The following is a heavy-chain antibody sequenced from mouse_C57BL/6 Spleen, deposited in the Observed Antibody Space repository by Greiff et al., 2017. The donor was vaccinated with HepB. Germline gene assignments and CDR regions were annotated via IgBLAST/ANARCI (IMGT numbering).Heavy chain of an antibody. CDR2: ISNGGGST. V-gene: IGHV5-12*01. CDR3: ARDYFCAY. Sequence: EVKLVESGGGLVQPGGSLKLSCAASGFTFSDYYMYWVRQTPEKRLEWVAYISNGGGSTYYPDTVKGRFTISRDNAKNTLYLQMSRLKSEDTAMYYCARDYFCAYWGQRTLVTVSA. D-gene: IGHD1-1*01. CDR1: GFTFSDYY. J-gene: IGHJ3*01.